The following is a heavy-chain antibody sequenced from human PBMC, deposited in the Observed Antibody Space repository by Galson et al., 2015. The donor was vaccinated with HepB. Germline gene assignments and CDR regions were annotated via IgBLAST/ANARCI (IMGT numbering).Heavy chain of an antibody. CDR1: GGTFSSYA. CDR2: IIPIFGTA. Sequence: SVKVSCKASGGTFSSYAISWVRQAPGQGLEWMGGIIPIFGTANYAQKFQGRVTITADESTSTAYMELSSLRSEDTAVYYCARIGSGWYDAFDIWGQGTMVTVSS. D-gene: IGHD6-19*01. V-gene: IGHV1-69*13. J-gene: IGHJ3*02. CDR3: ARIGSGWYDAFDI.